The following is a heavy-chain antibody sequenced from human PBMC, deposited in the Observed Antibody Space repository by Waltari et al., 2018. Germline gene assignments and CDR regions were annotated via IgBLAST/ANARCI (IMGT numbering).Heavy chain of an antibody. D-gene: IGHD1-26*01. Sequence: EVHLVESGGGLVQPGRSLRLSCAASGFTFDDYAMHWVRQAPGKGLEWVSGISWNSGYIVYADSVKCRFTIYRDNAKNSLYLQMNSLRSEDTALYYCAREISRRYSINWAYGMDVWGQGTTVTVSS. J-gene: IGHJ6*02. V-gene: IGHV3-9*01. CDR1: GFTFDDYA. CDR3: AREISRRYSINWAYGMDV. CDR2: ISWNSGYI.